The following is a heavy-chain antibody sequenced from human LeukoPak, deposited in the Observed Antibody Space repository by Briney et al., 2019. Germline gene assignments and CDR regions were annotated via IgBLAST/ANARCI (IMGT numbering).Heavy chain of an antibody. D-gene: IGHD4-11*01. Sequence: GGSLRLSCAASGFTFSSYSMNWVRQAPGKGLEWVSSISSSSSYIYYADSVKGRFTISRDNAKKSLYLQMNSLRAEDTAVYYCARTPDYSFRAFDIWGQGTMVTVSS. CDR2: ISSSSSYI. V-gene: IGHV3-21*01. J-gene: IGHJ3*02. CDR3: ARTPDYSFRAFDI. CDR1: GFTFSSYS.